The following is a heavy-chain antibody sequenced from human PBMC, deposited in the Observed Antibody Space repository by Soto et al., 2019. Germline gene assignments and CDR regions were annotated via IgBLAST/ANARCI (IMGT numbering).Heavy chain of an antibody. CDR3: ARGPYSSGWYGGYYYYGMDV. V-gene: IGHV1-69*13. Sequence: SVKVSCKASGGTFNSYAISWVRQAPGQGLEWMGGIIPIFGTANYAQKFQGRVTITADESTSTAYMELSSLRSEDTAVYYCARGPYSSGWYGGYYYYGMDVWGQGTTVTVSS. J-gene: IGHJ6*02. CDR2: IIPIFGTA. D-gene: IGHD6-19*01. CDR1: GGTFNSYA.